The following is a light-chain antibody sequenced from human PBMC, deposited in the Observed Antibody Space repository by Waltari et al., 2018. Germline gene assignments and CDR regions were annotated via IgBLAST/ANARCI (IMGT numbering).Light chain of an antibody. V-gene: IGLV1-44*01. CDR1: TSNIRSKT. Sequence: QSVLTQPPSASGTPGQKVTISSSGSTSNIRSKTETWYQQLPGTAPKLLIYSNNQRPSGVPDRFSGSKSGTSASLAISGLQSEDEADYYCAAWDDSLNVWVFGGGTKLTVL. J-gene: IGLJ3*02. CDR2: SNN. CDR3: AAWDDSLNVWV.